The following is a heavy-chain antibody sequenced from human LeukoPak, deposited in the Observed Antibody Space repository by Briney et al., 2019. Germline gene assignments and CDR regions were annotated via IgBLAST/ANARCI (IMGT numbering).Heavy chain of an antibody. V-gene: IGHV3-74*01. J-gene: IGHJ4*01. CDR3: ARYSSSSGGASYYLDY. D-gene: IGHD6-6*01. CDR1: GFTLRNYW. CDR2: ISGDGSVT. Sequence: GGSLRLSCAAPGFTLRNYWMHWVRQVPGKRLVWVSRISGDGSVTNYADSVQGRFTISRDNAKNILYLQINSLRSEDTAIYYCARYSSSSGGASYYLDYWGHGTLVTVSS.